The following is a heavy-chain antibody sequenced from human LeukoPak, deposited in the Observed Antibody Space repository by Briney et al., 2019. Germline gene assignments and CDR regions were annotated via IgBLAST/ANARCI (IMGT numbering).Heavy chain of an antibody. J-gene: IGHJ4*02. D-gene: IGHD6-19*01. CDR2: IIPIFGTL. Sequence: GASVKVSCKASGSTYTSYAISWVRQAPGQGLEWMGGIIPIFGTLNYAQKFQGRVTITADESTSTVYMELSSLRSDDTALYYCARGVEYSSGWYFPFEYWGQGTLVTVAS. CDR3: ARGVEYSSGWYFPFEY. CDR1: GSTYTSYA. V-gene: IGHV1-69*13.